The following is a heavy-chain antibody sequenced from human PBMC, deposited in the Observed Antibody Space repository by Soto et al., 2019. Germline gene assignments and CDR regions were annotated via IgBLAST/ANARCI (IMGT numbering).Heavy chain of an antibody. V-gene: IGHV3-74*01. D-gene: IGHD3-22*01. J-gene: IGHJ5*01. CDR3: ARDREYYDSSGYYYPWFDS. Sequence: GGSLRLSCAASGFTFSSYWMHWVRQAPGKGLVWVSRINSDGSSTSYADSVKGRFTISRDNAKNTLYLQMNSLRAEDTAVYYCARDREYYDSSGYYYPWFDSWGQGTLVTVSS. CDR1: GFTFSSYW. CDR2: INSDGSST.